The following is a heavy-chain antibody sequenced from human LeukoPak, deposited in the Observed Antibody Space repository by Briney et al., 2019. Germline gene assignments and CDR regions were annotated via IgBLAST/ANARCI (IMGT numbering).Heavy chain of an antibody. CDR3: ARVGYCSGGSCYPHAFDI. Sequence: ASVKVSCKASGYTFTGYYMRWVRQAPGQGLEWMGWINPNSGGTNYAQKFQGRVTMTRDTSISTAYMELSRLRSDDTAVYYCARVGYCSGGSCYPHAFDIWGQGTMATVSS. D-gene: IGHD2-15*01. V-gene: IGHV1-2*02. CDR2: INPNSGGT. J-gene: IGHJ3*02. CDR1: GYTFTGYY.